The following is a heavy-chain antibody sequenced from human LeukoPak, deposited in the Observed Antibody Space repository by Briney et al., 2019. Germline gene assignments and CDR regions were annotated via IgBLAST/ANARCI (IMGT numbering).Heavy chain of an antibody. CDR3: ARTRRYQLLMAWFDP. D-gene: IGHD2-2*01. V-gene: IGHV1-18*01. CDR2: ISAYNGNT. Sequence: ATVKVSCKASGYTFTSYGISWVRQAPGQGLEWMGWISAYNGNTNYAQKLQGRVTMTTDTSTSTAYMELRSLRSDDTAVYYCARTRRYQLLMAWFDPWGQGTLVTVSS. CDR1: GYTFTSYG. J-gene: IGHJ5*02.